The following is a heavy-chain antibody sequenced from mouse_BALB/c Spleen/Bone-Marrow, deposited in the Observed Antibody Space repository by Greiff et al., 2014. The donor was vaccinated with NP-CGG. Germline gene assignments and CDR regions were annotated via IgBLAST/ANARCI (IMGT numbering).Heavy chain of an antibody. CDR1: GYTFTSYT. Sequence: QVQLKESAAELARPGASVKMSCKASGYTFTSYTMHWVKQRPGQGLEWIGYINPSSGYTEYNQKFKDKTTLTADKSSSTAYMQLSSLTSEDSAVYYCARWYYGYVGFAYWGQGTLVTVSA. CDR2: INPSSGYT. J-gene: IGHJ3*01. D-gene: IGHD1-2*01. V-gene: IGHV1-4*02. CDR3: ARWYYGYVGFAY.